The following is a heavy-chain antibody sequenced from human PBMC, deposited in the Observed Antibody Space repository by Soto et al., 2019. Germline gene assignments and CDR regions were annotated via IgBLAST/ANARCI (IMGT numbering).Heavy chain of an antibody. D-gene: IGHD2-2*01. Sequence: EVQLLESGGGLGQPGGSLRLSCAASVFTFSNYAMTCVRQAPGKGLEWVSGISASTYYADSVKGRFTISRDNSRNTLYLQMNSLRAEDTAVYYCARRLYSTNWYYFDYWGQGTLVTVSS. V-gene: IGHV3-23*01. CDR2: GISAST. J-gene: IGHJ4*02. CDR3: ARRLYSTNWYYFDY. CDR1: VFTFSNYA.